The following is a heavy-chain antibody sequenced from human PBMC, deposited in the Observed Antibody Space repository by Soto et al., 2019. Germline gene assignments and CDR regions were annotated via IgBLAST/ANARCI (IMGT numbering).Heavy chain of an antibody. Sequence: SETLSLTCAVSGGSISSGGYSWIWIRQAPGKGLESIGYIYHSGSTYYNPSLKSRVTISVDRSKNQFSLKLSSVTAADTAVYYCARGMTTVTTFDYWGQGTLVTVSS. J-gene: IGHJ4*02. D-gene: IGHD4-17*01. CDR1: GGSISSGGYS. CDR3: ARGMTTVTTFDY. CDR2: IYHSGST. V-gene: IGHV4-30-2*01.